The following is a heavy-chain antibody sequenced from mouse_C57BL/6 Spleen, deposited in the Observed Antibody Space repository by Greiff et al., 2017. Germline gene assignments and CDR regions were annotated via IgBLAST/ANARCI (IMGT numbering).Heavy chain of an antibody. J-gene: IGHJ2*01. D-gene: IGHD1-1*01. CDR3: ARWGYYGSSPRDY. CDR2: IYPGSGST. V-gene: IGHV1-55*01. Sequence: QVQLQQSGAELVKPGASVKMSCKASGYTFTSYWITWVKQRPGQGLEWIGDIYPGSGSTNYNEKFKSKATLTVDTSSSTAYMQLSSLTSEDSAVYYCARWGYYGSSPRDYWGQGTTLTVSS. CDR1: GYTFTSYW.